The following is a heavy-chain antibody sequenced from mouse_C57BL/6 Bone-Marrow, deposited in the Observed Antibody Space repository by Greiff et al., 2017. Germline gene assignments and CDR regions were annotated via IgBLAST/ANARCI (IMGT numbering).Heavy chain of an antibody. J-gene: IGHJ1*03. D-gene: IGHD3-2*02. CDR3: ARRGDSSCSYWYFDV. CDR2: IDPSDSYT. V-gene: IGHV1-59*01. CDR1: GYTFTSYW. Sequence: QVQLQQPGAELVRPGTSVKLSCKASGYTFTSYWMHWVKQRPGQGLEWIGVIDPSDSYTNYTPKFKGKATVTVDTSSSTAYMQLSSLTSEDSAVYYCARRGDSSCSYWYFDVWGTGTTVTVSS.